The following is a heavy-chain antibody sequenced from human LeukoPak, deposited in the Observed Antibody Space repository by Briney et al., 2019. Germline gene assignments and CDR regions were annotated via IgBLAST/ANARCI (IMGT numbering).Heavy chain of an antibody. CDR1: GFTFSIYW. V-gene: IGHV3-74*01. Sequence: GSLRLSCAASGFTFSIYWMHWVRQAPGKGLVWVSHINSDGSYTTYADSVKGRFTISRDNAKNTLYLQMNSLRAEDTAVYYCARDSSYSTAIWGQGTMVTVSS. D-gene: IGHD3-22*01. J-gene: IGHJ3*02. CDR3: ARDSSYSTAI. CDR2: INSDGSYT.